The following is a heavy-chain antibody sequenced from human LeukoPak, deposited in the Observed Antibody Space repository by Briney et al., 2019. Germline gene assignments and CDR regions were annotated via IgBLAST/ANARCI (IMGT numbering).Heavy chain of an antibody. Sequence: SVKVSCKASGGTFSSYAISWVRQAPGQGLEWMGGIIPIFGTANYAQKFQGRVTVTADKSTSTAYMELSSLRSEDTAVYYCAGELPDDAFDIWGQGTMVTVSS. D-gene: IGHD1-26*01. CDR3: AGELPDDAFDI. J-gene: IGHJ3*02. V-gene: IGHV1-69*06. CDR2: IIPIFGTA. CDR1: GGTFSSYA.